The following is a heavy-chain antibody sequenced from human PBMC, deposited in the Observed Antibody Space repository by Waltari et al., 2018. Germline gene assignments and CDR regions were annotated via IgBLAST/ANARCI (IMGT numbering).Heavy chain of an antibody. CDR3: ATSADAPGNY. CDR2: IRQDGRAK. J-gene: IGHJ4*02. V-gene: IGHV3-7*01. D-gene: IGHD2-2*01. Sequence: EVQLVESGGGLVQPGGSLRLSCAASGLNLGTYWMSWVRQAPGGWLEWLANIRQDGRAKYYGDSVRGRFTISRDNAKNSLYLQMNSLRAEDTAMYYCATSADAPGNYWGQGTLVTVSS. CDR1: GLNLGTYW.